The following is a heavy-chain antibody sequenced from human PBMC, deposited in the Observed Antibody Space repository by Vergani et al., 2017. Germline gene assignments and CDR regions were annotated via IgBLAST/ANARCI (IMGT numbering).Heavy chain of an antibody. CDR3: AREKITMVREGKIGTGYHAFDI. J-gene: IGHJ3*02. D-gene: IGHD3-10*01. CDR1: GYTFTSYG. Sequence: QVQLVQSGAEVKKPGASVKVSCKASGYTFTSYGISWVRQAPGQGLEWMGWINPNSGGTNYAQKFQGRVTMTRDTSISTAYMELSRLRSDDTAVYYCAREKITMVREGKIGTGYHAFDIWGQGTMVTVSS. V-gene: IGHV1-2*02. CDR2: INPNSGGT.